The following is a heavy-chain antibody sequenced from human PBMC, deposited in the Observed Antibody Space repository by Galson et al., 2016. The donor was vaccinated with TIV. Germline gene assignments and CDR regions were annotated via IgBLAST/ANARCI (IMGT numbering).Heavy chain of an antibody. CDR2: INPIFGTA. CDR3: ARGRGYYFGSGSSYFDY. V-gene: IGHV1-69*06. J-gene: IGHJ4*02. CDR1: GGTFSNFV. Sequence: SVKVSCKASGGTFSNFVISWVRQAPGQGLEWMGSINPIFGTANYAQKFQGRVTITADTSTSTIYMELSSLRSEATAVYYCARGRGYYFGSGSSYFDYWGQGSLVTVSS. D-gene: IGHD3-10*01.